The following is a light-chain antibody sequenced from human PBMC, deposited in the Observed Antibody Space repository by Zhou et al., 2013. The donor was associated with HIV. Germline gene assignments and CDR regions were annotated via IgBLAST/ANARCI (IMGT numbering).Light chain of an antibody. J-gene: IGKJ4*01. CDR3: LQDYNYPLT. V-gene: IGKV1-39*01. CDR2: AAS. CDR1: QTIISY. Sequence: DIQMTQSPSSLSASVGDRVTITCRASQTIISYLNWYQQKPGKAPKLLIYAASSLQGGVPSRFSGSGSGTDFTLTISSLQPEDFATYYCLQDYNYPLTFGGGTKVEIK.